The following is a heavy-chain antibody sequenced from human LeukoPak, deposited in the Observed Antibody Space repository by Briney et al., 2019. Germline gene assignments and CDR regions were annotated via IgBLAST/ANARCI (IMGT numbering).Heavy chain of an antibody. J-gene: IGHJ3*01. D-gene: IGHD3-22*01. CDR1: GYTFTSYD. V-gene: IGHV1-8*03. CDR2: MNPNSGNT. CDR3: AREDSSGYAR. Sequence: ASVKVSCKASGYTFTSYDINWVRQATGQGLEWMGWMNPNSGNTGYAQKIEGRVTITRNTSISTAYMELSSLRSEDTAVYYCAREDSSGYARWGQGTMVTVSS.